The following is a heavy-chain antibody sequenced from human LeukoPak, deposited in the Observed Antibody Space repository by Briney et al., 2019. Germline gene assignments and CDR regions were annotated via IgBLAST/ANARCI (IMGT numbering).Heavy chain of an antibody. D-gene: IGHD1-14*01. CDR3: AITIATTHGFDY. V-gene: IGHV1-18*01. CDR2: ISAYNGNT. CDR1: GYTFSSYT. J-gene: IGHJ4*02. Sequence: ASVKVSCKASGYTFSSYTINWVRQAPGQGLEWLGRISAYNGNTDYSQNLQGRVIMTTDTSTYTAYMELRSLRSDDTAVYYCAITIATTHGFDYWGQGTLVTVSS.